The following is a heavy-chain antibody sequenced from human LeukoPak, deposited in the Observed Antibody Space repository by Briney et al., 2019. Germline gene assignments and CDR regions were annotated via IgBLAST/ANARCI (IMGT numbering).Heavy chain of an antibody. CDR2: IGTAGDT. J-gene: IGHJ2*01. Sequence: GGSLRLSCAASGFTFSSYDMHWVRQATGKGLEWVSAIGTAGDTYYPGSVKGRFTISRENAKNSLYLQMNSLRAGDTAMYYCARAGYGYLYFDLWGRGTLVTVSS. CDR1: GFTFSSYD. D-gene: IGHD5-18*01. CDR3: ARAGYGYLYFDL. V-gene: IGHV3-13*01.